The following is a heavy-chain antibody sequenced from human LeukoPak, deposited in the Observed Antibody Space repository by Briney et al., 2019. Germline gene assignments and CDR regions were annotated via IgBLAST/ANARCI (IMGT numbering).Heavy chain of an antibody. D-gene: IGHD6-19*01. CDR1: GGSFSGYY. CDR3: ASARKTGYSSGYYELFDY. V-gene: IGHV4-34*01. CDR2: INHSGST. J-gene: IGHJ4*02. Sequence: SETLSLTCAVYGGSFSGYYWNWIRQPPGKGLEWIGEINHSGSTNYNPSLKSRVTISVDTSKNQFSLKLSSVTAADTAVYYCASARKTGYSSGYYELFDYWGQGTLVTVSS.